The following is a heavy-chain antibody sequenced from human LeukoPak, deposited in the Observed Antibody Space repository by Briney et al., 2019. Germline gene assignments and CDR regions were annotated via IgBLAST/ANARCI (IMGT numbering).Heavy chain of an antibody. CDR2: IYYSGST. J-gene: IGHJ3*02. V-gene: IGHV4-31*03. D-gene: IGHD6-13*01. CDR1: GGSISSGGYY. CDR3: ARDIASLTENAFDI. Sequence: PSETLSLTCTVSGGSISSGGYYWSWIRQHPGKDLEWIVYIYYSGSTYYNPSLKSRVTISVDKSKNQFSLKLSSVTAADTAVYYCARDIASLTENAFDIWGQGTMVTVSS.